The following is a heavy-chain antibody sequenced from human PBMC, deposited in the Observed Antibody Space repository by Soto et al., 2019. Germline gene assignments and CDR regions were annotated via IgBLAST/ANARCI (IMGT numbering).Heavy chain of an antibody. CDR1: ASAIRRKRYY. Sequence: SQKFLDTRTISASAIRRKRYYLASLRQPPEKGLEWIGSIYYSGSTYYNPSLKSRVTISVDTSKNQFSLKLSSVTAAGTAVYYCARGILDYYYYYGMDVWGQGTTVS. CDR2: IYYSGST. CDR3: ARGILDYYYYYGMDV. V-gene: IGHV4-39*07. J-gene: IGHJ6*02. D-gene: IGHD3-3*01.